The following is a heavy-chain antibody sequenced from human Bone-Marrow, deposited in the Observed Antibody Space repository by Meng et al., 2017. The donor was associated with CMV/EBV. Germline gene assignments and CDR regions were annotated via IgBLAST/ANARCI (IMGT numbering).Heavy chain of an antibody. CDR1: GSPFTGYY. CDR2: INPNSGGT. CDR3: ARGDTAMASDY. D-gene: IGHD5-18*01. J-gene: IGHJ4*02. Sequence: SCQASGSPFTGYYMHWVRQAPGQGLEWMGWINPNSGGTNYAQKFQGRVTMTRDTSISTAYMELSRLRSDDTAVYYCARGDTAMASDYWGQGTLVTVSS. V-gene: IGHV1-2*02.